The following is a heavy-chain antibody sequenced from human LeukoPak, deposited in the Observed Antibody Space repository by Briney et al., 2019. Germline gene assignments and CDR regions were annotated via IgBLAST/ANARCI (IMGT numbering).Heavy chain of an antibody. CDR3: ARGSGYSSSWYVDY. CDR1: GFTVSSNY. CDR2: IYSGGST. J-gene: IGHJ4*02. V-gene: IGHV3-66*01. Sequence: PGGSLRLSCAASGFTVSSNYMSWVRQAPGKGLEWVSVIYSGGSTYYADSVKGRFTISRDNSKNTLYLQMNSLRAEDTAVYYCARGSGYSSSWYVDYWGQGTLVTVSS. D-gene: IGHD6-13*01.